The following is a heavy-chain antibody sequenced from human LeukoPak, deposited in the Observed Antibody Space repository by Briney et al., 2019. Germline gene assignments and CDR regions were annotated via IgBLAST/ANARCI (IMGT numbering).Heavy chain of an antibody. CDR2: ISSSSSYT. V-gene: IGHV3-11*03. D-gene: IGHD4-17*01. CDR3: ASPHDYGDYILDY. Sequence: PGGSLRLSCAASGFTFSDYYMSWIRQAPGKGLEWVSYISSSSSYTNYADSVKGRFTISRDNAKNSLYLQMNSLRAEDTAVYYCASPHDYGDYILDYWGQGTLVTVSS. J-gene: IGHJ4*02. CDR1: GFTFSDYY.